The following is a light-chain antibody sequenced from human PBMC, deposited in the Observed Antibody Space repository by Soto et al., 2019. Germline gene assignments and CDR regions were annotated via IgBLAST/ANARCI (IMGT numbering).Light chain of an antibody. CDR1: QSVSSSY. J-gene: IGKJ1*01. CDR3: QQYNSYPWT. CDR2: DAS. Sequence: EILMTQSPATLSVSPGERATLSCRASQSVSSSYLAWYQQKPGQAPRLLIYDASNRATGIPARYSGSGSGTDFTLTISSLEPEDFETYYCQQYNSYPWTFGQGTKVDIK. V-gene: IGKV3D-15*01.